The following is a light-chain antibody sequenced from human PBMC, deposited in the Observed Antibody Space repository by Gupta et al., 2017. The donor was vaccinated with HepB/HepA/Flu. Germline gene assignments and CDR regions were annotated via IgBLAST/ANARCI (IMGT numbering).Light chain of an antibody. CDR2: LEGSGSY. Sequence: HPVLPHSSSASPSLGSSVKLTSPLSSGHSSYIIAWHQQQPGKAPRYLMKLEGSGSYNKGSGVPDRFSGSSSGADRYLTISNLQSEDEADYYCETWDSNTRVFGGGTKLTVL. CDR3: ETWDSNTRV. CDR1: SGHSSYI. J-gene: IGLJ3*02. V-gene: IGLV4-60*03.